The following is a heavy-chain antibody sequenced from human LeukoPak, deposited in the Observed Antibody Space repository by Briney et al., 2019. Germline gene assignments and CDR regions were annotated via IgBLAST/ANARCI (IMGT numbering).Heavy chain of an antibody. D-gene: IGHD4-17*01. J-gene: IGHJ6*03. CDR3: ARDGDYETPYYYYYMDV. V-gene: IGHV1-46*01. CDR2: INPSGGST. Sequence: VASVKVSCKASGYTFTSYYMHWVGQAPGQGLEWMGIINPSGGSTSYAQKFQGRVTMTRDKSTSTVYMELSSLRSEDTAVYYCARDGDYETPYYYYYMDVWGKGTTVTVSS. CDR1: GYTFTSYY.